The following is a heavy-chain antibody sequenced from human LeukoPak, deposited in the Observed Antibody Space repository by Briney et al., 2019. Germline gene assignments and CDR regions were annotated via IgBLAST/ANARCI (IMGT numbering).Heavy chain of an antibody. D-gene: IGHD2/OR15-2a*01. Sequence: GGSLRLSCTASGNYWMHWVRQAPGKGLVWVSHINSDGSWTSYADSVKGRFTISKDNAKNTVYLQMNNLRAEDTAVYYCVSFYEAYWGRGTLVTVSS. CDR3: VSFYEAY. V-gene: IGHV3-74*01. CDR2: INSDGSWT. J-gene: IGHJ4*02. CDR1: GNYW.